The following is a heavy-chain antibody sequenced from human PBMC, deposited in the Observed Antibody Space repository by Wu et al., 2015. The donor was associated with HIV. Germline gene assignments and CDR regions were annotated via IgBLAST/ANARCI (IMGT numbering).Heavy chain of an antibody. D-gene: IGHD3-16*01. CDR3: ARGHYYDSSSSPVY. V-gene: IGHV1-18*01. J-gene: IGHJ4*02. CDR1: GYIFSDFG. Sequence: VQLVQSGGEVKKPGASVKVACKSSGYIFSDFGIHWVRQAPGESLEWMGWISAQNGNTKYAQKFQGRVSMTTETSSSTAYMELRSLRSDDTAVYFCARGHYYDSSSSPVYWGPGTRVTVSS. CDR2: ISAQNGNT.